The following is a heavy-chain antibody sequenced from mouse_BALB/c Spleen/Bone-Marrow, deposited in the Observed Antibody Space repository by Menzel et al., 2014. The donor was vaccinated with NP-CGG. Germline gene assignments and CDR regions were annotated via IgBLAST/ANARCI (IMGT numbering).Heavy chain of an antibody. CDR2: IDPANGNT. CDR3: ARCYYCSCLFDY. Sequence: VQLKESGAELVKPGASVKLSCTASGFNIKDTYMHWVKQRPEQGLEWIGRIDPANGNTKYDPKFQGKATITADTSSNTAYLQLSSLTSEDAAVYYCARCYYCSCLFDYWGQGTTLTVSS. D-gene: IGHD2-12*01. J-gene: IGHJ2*01. V-gene: IGHV14-3*02. CDR1: GFNIKDTY.